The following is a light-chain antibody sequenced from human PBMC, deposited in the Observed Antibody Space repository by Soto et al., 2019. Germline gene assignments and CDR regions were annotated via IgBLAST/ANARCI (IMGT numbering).Light chain of an antibody. CDR3: LQHHSYPWT. CDR2: AAS. V-gene: IGKV1-17*01. Sequence: DIRMTQSPSSLSASIGARVTITCRASQGISNDLGWYQQKPGLAPKRLISAASTLQSGVPSRFRGSGSGTEVSLTITGLQTEDVATYYGLQHHSYPWTFGQGTKVEIQ. J-gene: IGKJ1*01. CDR1: QGISND.